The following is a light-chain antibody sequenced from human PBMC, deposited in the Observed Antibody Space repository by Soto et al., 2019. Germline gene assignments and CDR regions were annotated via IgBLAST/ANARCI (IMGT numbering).Light chain of an antibody. CDR3: GTWDSSLSAGV. J-gene: IGLJ2*01. CDR2: DNN. CDR1: SSNIENNY. V-gene: IGLV1-51*01. Sequence: QSVLTQPPSVSAAPGQTVTMSCSGSSSNIENNYVSWYQQLPGTAPKLLIYDNNKRPSGIPDRFSGSNSGTSATLGITGLQTGDEADYYCGTWDSSLSAGVFGGGTKVTVL.